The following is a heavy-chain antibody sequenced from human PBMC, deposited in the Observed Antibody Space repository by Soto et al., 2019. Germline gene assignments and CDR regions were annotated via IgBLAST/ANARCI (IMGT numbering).Heavy chain of an antibody. CDR3: ASFNSVTPLYYYGMDV. CDR1: GYTFTNNG. CDR2: IHTAKGNT. J-gene: IGHJ6*02. V-gene: IGHV1-3*04. D-gene: IGHD4-4*01. Sequence: ASVKVSCKASGYTFTNNGIHWLRQAPGQTLEWMGWIHTAKGNTKYSQKFEARVTLTRDTAASTAYMELNSLRSDDTAVYYCASFNSVTPLYYYGMDVWGQGTTVTVSS.